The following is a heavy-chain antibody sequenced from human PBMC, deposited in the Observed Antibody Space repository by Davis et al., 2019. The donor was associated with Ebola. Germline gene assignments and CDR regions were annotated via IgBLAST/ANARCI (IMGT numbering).Heavy chain of an antibody. CDR3: AKSFNWGTYYYYYYMDV. V-gene: IGHV3-30*02. CDR1: GFTFSSYG. CDR2: IRYDGSNK. D-gene: IGHD7-27*01. Sequence: GESLKISCAASGFTFSSYGMHWVRQAPGKGLEWVAFIRYDGSNKYYADSVKGRFTISRDNSKNTLYLQMNSLRAEDTAVYYCAKSFNWGTYYYYYYMDVWGKGTTVTVSS. J-gene: IGHJ6*03.